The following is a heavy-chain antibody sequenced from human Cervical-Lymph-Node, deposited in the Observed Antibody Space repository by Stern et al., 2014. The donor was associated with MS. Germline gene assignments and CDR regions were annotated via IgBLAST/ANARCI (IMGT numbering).Heavy chain of an antibody. CDR3: ATQSGDQHQCDY. Sequence: QMQLVQSGAEVKKPGASVKVSCKASGYTFTSNYMHWVRQAPGQGLEWMGIINPSGGSTTYAQKFQGRLTMTRDTSTSTVYMVLSSLRSEDTAVYYCATQSGDQHQCDYWGQGTLVTVSS. V-gene: IGHV1-46*01. J-gene: IGHJ4*02. CDR2: INPSGGST. D-gene: IGHD2-2*01. CDR1: GYTFTSNY.